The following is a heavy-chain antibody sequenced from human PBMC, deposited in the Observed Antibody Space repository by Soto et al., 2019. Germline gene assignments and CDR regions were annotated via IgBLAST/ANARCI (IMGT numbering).Heavy chain of an antibody. V-gene: IGHV1-69*12. Sequence: QVQLVQSGAEVKKPGSSVKVSCKASGGTFSSYAISWVRQAPGQGLEWMGGIIPIFGTANYAQKFQGRVRTTANETTSTTYVELSSLRSEKTAVYYCASAAGRFLEYIEVRYNWFDPWGQGTLVTVSS. CDR1: GGTFSSYA. J-gene: IGHJ5*02. CDR2: IIPIFGTA. CDR3: ASAAGRFLEYIEVRYNWFDP. D-gene: IGHD3-3*01.